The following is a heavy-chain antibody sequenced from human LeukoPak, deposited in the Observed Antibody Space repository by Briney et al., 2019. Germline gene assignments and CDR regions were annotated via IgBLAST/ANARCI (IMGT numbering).Heavy chain of an antibody. Sequence: ASVKVSCKASGYTFSYFDINWVRKASGQGVEWMGWVNPNSGKTAYAQKFQGRVTITRDTSINTAYMELSSLRSDDTAVYYCARVATATFPFDYWGQGTLVTVSS. D-gene: IGHD1-1*01. CDR2: VNPNSGKT. J-gene: IGHJ4*02. CDR1: GYTFSYFD. V-gene: IGHV1-8*03. CDR3: ARVATATFPFDY.